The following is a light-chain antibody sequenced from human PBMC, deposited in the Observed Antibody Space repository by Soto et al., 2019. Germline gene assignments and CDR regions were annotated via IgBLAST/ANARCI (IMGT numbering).Light chain of an antibody. J-gene: IGLJ2*01. CDR3: AAWDDSLNGPV. CDR1: SSNIGSYT. Sequence: QSVLTQPPSASGTPGQRVTISCSGSSSNIGSYTVDWYQQFPGTAPKLLIYSNNQRPSGVPDRFSGSKSGTSASLAISGIQSEDEADYYCAAWDDSLNGPVFGGGTKLTVL. V-gene: IGLV1-44*01. CDR2: SNN.